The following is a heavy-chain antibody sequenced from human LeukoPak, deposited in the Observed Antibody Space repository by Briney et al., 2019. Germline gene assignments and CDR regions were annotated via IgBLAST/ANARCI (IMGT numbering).Heavy chain of an antibody. CDR2: IYYTGGT. V-gene: IGHV4-59*08. Sequence: SETLSLTCTVSGGSIGSDYWTWIRQPPGKGLEYIGYIYYTGGTNYNPSLKSRATISVDTSKNQFSLKLSSVTAADTAVYFCAKYGNSGWVIDNWGQGTLSQSPQ. J-gene: IGHJ4*02. CDR1: GGSIGSDY. D-gene: IGHD6-19*01. CDR3: AKYGNSGWVIDN.